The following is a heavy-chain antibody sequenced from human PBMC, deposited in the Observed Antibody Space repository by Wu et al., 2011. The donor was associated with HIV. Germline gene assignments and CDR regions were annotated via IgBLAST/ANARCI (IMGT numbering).Heavy chain of an antibody. CDR3: AGPRGCSYGSFDY. CDR2: INPKNKNT. J-gene: IGHJ4*02. V-gene: IGHV1-46*01. D-gene: IGHD5-18*01. CDR1: GNNFTSIY. Sequence: QVQLVQSGAEVKKPGASVKLSCKASGNNFTSIYIHWVRQAPGQGLEWLGLINPKNKNTKFAQEFQGRVAITADESTSTAYMELSSLGSEDTAVYYCAGPRGCSYGSFDYWGQGTLVIVSS.